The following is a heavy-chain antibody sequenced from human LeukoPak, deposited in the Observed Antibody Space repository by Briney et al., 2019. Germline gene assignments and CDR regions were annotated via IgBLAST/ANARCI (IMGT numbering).Heavy chain of an antibody. CDR2: IYYSGST. J-gene: IGHJ4*02. Sequence: KASETLSLTCTVSGGSISSYYWSWIRQPPGKGLEWIGYIYYSGSTNYNPSLKSRVTISVDTSKNQFSLKLSSVTAADTAVYYCASGGLGKLEHNYFDYWGQGTLVTVSS. CDR1: GGSISSYY. V-gene: IGHV4-59*01. D-gene: IGHD1/OR15-1a*01. CDR3: ASGGLGKLEHNYFDY.